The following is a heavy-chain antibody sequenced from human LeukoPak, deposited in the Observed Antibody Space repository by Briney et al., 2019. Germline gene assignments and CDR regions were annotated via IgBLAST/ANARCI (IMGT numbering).Heavy chain of an antibody. CDR3: ARPREQQLLRIAFDV. CDR1: GFTFSNYA. CDR2: ISTSGSGT. J-gene: IGHJ3*01. Sequence: GGSLRLSCVASGFTFSNYAMNWVRQAPGKGLEWVSVISTSGSGTYYADSVKGRFTISRDNSKNTLYLQLNNLRAEDTAVYYCARPREQQLLRIAFDVWGQGTMVTVSS. D-gene: IGHD5/OR15-5a*01. V-gene: IGHV3-23*01.